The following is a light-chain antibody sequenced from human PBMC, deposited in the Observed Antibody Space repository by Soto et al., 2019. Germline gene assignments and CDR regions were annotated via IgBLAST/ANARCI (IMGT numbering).Light chain of an antibody. Sequence: EIFVTQSXATLSXXPXXXXTLXXRSIQSVSSNLAWYQQKPGQAPRLLIYDASNRATGIPARFSGSGSGTDFTLTISSLEPEDFAVYYCQQRSNWPPGVTFGQGTRLEI. CDR2: DAS. CDR1: QSVSSN. J-gene: IGKJ5*01. V-gene: IGKV3-11*01. CDR3: QQRSNWPPGVT.